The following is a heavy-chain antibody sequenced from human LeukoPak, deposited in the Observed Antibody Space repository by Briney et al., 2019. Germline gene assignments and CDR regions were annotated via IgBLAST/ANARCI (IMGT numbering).Heavy chain of an antibody. CDR2: IYYSGST. D-gene: IGHD3-10*01. J-gene: IGHJ6*02. V-gene: IGHV4-59*01. CDR3: ARAKVRGVPDYGMDV. Sequence: SETLSLTCTVSGGSISSYYWSWIRQPPGKGLEWIGYIYYSGSTNYNPSLKSRVTISVDTPKNQFSLKLSSVTAADTAVYYCARAKVRGVPDYGMDVWGQGTTVTVSS. CDR1: GGSISSYY.